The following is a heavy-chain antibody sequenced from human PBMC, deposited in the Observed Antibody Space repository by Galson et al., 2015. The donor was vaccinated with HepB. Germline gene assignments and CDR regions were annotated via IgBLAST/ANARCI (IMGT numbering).Heavy chain of an antibody. V-gene: IGHV1-46*01. CDR2: INPSGGST. J-gene: IGHJ4*02. Sequence: SVKVSCKASGYTFTSYYMHWVRQAPRQGLEWMGIINPSGGSTSYAQKFQGRVTITADESTSTAYMELSSLRSEDTAVYYCARDSGGGDYWGQGTLVTVSS. CDR3: ARDSGGGDY. D-gene: IGHD2-15*01. CDR1: GYTFTSYY.